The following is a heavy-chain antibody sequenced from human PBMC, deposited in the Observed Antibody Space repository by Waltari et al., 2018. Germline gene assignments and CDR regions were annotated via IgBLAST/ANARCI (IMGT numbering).Heavy chain of an antibody. Sequence: QVQLVQSGAEVKKPGASVKVSCKASGYTFTGYYMHWVRQAPGQGLEWMGWINPNRGGTNYAKKFKGRVTMTRDTAISTAYRELSRLRSDDTAVYYCARGGGVEMAPGHWGQGTLVTVSS. CDR3: ARGGGVEMAPGH. D-gene: IGHD2-8*01. CDR2: INPNRGGT. J-gene: IGHJ4*02. V-gene: IGHV1-2*02. CDR1: GYTFTGYY.